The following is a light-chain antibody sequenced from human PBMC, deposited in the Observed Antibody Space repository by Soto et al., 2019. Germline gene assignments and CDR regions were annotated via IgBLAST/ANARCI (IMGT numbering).Light chain of an antibody. CDR2: AAS. V-gene: IGKV1-9*01. CDR3: QQRNSYPRT. CDR1: QGINIF. Sequence: DIQLTQSPSFLSASVGDRVTITCRASQGINIFLAWFQQKPGKAPNLLISAASTLQSGVPPRFSGSGSETEFTLTITSLQPEDSATYYCQQRNSYPRTFGQGTKV. J-gene: IGKJ2*01.